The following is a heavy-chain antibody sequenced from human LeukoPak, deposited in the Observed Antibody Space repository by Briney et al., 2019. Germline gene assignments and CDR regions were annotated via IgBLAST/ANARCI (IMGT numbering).Heavy chain of an antibody. D-gene: IGHD3-9*01. Sequence: GGSLRLSCAASGFTFSSYEMHWVRQAPGKGLEWISYITSSGCTTYYADSVKGRFTISRDNAKNSLYLQMNSLRAEDTAVYYCARKYSSGYWGQGTLVTVSS. CDR1: GFTFSSYE. V-gene: IGHV3-48*03. J-gene: IGHJ4*02. CDR3: ARKYSSGY. CDR2: ITSSGCTT.